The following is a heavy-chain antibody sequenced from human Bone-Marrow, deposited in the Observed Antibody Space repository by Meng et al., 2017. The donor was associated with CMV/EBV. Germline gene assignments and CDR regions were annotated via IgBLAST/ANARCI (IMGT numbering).Heavy chain of an antibody. CDR1: GGSVSSGSYY. CDR3: ARDPATYDFWSGYIRRDYYYGMDV. V-gene: IGHV4-61*01. J-gene: IGHJ6*02. D-gene: IGHD3-3*01. CDR2: IYYSGST. Sequence: SETLSLTCTVSGGSVSSGSYYWSWIRQPPGKGLEWIGYIYYSGSTNYNPSLKSRVTISVDTSKNQFSLKLSSVTAADTVVYYCARDPATYDFWSGYIRRDYYYGMDVWGQGSTVTVSS.